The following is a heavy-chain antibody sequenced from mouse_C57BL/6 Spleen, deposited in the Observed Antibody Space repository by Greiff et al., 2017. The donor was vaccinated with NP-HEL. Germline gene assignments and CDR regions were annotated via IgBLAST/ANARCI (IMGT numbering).Heavy chain of an antibody. CDR1: GYAFSSSW. J-gene: IGHJ4*01. D-gene: IGHD2-2*01. Sequence: QVQLQQSGPELVKPGASVKISCKASGYAFSSSWMNWVKQRPGKGLEWIGRIYPGDGDTNYNGKFKGKATLTADKSSSTAYMQLSSLTSEDSAVYFGARGGYDGEGYAMDYWGQGTSVTVSS. CDR2: IYPGDGDT. CDR3: ARGGYDGEGYAMDY. V-gene: IGHV1-82*01.